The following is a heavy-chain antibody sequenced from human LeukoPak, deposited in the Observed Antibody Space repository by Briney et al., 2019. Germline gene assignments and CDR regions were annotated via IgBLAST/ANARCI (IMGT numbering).Heavy chain of an antibody. Sequence: GGSLRLSCAASGFTVSSNYMSWVRHAPGKGLEWVSGIYSGGSSDYADSVKGGFTISRDNSKNTLYLQMNSLRAEDTAVYYCAIGSPMTRRFFDYWGQGTLVTVSS. CDR1: GFTVSSNY. D-gene: IGHD3-22*01. V-gene: IGHV3-66*01. CDR2: IYSGGSS. CDR3: AIGSPMTRRFFDY. J-gene: IGHJ4*02.